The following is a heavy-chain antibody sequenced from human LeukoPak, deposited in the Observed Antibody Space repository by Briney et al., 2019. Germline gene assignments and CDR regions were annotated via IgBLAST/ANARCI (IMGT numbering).Heavy chain of an antibody. Sequence: PGGSLRLSCAASGFAFDDYGMHWVRQAPGKGLEWVSLISGGRTYYADSVKGRFTISRDNSKNSLYLQMNNLKTEDTAFYYCASEIRTGYWGQGTLVTVSS. D-gene: IGHD3/OR15-3a*01. CDR3: ASEIRTGY. V-gene: IGHV3-43*02. CDR1: GFAFDDYG. CDR2: ISGGRT. J-gene: IGHJ4*02.